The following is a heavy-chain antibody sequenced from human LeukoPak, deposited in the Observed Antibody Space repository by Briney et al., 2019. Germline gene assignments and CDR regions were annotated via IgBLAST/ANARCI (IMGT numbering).Heavy chain of an antibody. J-gene: IGHJ4*02. CDR1: GFTFSSYG. Sequence: QPGGSLRLSCAASGFTFSSYGMHWVRQAPGKGLEWVAVIWYDGSNKYYADSVKGRFTISRDNSKNTLYLQMNSLRAEDTAVYYCARDGAPNIAAAPGLSPSNFDYWGQGTLVTVSS. CDR2: IWYDGSNK. CDR3: ARDGAPNIAAAPGLSPSNFDY. D-gene: IGHD6-13*01. V-gene: IGHV3-33*01.